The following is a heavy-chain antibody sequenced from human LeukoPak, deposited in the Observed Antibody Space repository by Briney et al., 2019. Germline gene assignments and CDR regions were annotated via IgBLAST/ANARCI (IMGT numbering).Heavy chain of an antibody. Sequence: SQSLSLTCAVAGASISSNSYYWAWLRQPPGKGLEWIGSIYHSGRTYYNPSLKSRVTISVDTSKNQFSLKLSSVTAADTAVYYCAREGDSSSAGWFDPWGQGTLVTVSS. D-gene: IGHD6-13*01. CDR3: AREGDSSSAGWFDP. CDR1: GASISSNSYY. CDR2: IYHSGRT. J-gene: IGHJ5*02. V-gene: IGHV4-39*07.